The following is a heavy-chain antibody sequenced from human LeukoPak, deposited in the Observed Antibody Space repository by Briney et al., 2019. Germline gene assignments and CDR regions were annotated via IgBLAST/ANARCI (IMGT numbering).Heavy chain of an antibody. CDR2: ISGSGGST. D-gene: IGHD3-22*01. CDR1: GFTFSSYG. J-gene: IGHJ4*02. CDR3: AKEYDSRGYYFDY. V-gene: IGHV3-23*01. Sequence: GGSLRLSCAASGFTFSSYGMSWVRQAPGKGLEWVSAISGSGGSTYYADSVKGRFTISRDNSKNTLSLQMNSLRAEDTAVYYCAKEYDSRGYYFDYWGQGTLVTVSS.